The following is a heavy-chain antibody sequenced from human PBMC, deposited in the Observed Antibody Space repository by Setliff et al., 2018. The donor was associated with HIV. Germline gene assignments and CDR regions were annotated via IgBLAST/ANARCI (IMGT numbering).Heavy chain of an antibody. D-gene: IGHD3-3*01. J-gene: IGHJ4*02. CDR3: ARVPFTTGFDS. Sequence: SETLSLTCAVSGSSISSSYRWGWIRQSPGKGLEWIGNIYNSGSTYYNPSLKSRVTISVDTPKNQFSLKLSSVTAADTAVYYCARVPFTTGFDSWGQGTLVTAPQ. V-gene: IGHV4-28*03. CDR2: IYNSGST. CDR1: GSSISSSYR.